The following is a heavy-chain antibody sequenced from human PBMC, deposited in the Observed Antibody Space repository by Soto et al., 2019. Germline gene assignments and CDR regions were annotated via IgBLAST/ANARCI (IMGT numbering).Heavy chain of an antibody. CDR2: IYYSGST. V-gene: IGHV4-31*03. CDR1: GGSISSGGYY. D-gene: IGHD2-8*02. CDR3: ARGTGXXXXXXXXXXXMDV. J-gene: IGHJ6*02. Sequence: QVQLQESGPGLVKPSQTLSLTCTVSGGSISSGGYYWSWIRQHPGKGLEWIGYIYYSGSTYYNPSLKSRVTISVDTSKNQFSLKLSSVTAADTAVYYCARGTGXXXXXXXXXXXMDVWGQGTTVTVSS.